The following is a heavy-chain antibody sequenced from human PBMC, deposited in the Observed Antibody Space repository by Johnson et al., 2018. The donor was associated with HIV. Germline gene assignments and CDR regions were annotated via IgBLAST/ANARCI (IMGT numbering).Heavy chain of an antibody. Sequence: VQLVESGGGLVQPGGSLRLSCAASGFSFSDSWMSWVRQAPGKGLELVGNINQDESNKGYVASVKGRFTMSRDNAKTSLYLQMDSLRVEDTAVYYCARDPGYSAVDIWGQGTTVTVSS. CDR2: INQDESNK. V-gene: IGHV3-7*05. CDR1: GFSFSDSW. D-gene: IGHD6-13*01. J-gene: IGHJ3*02. CDR3: ARDPGYSAVDI.